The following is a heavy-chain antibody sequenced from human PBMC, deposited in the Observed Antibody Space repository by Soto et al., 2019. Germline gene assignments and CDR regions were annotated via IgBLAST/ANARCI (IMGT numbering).Heavy chain of an antibody. CDR2: ISSSSSYI. CDR1: GVTFSSYS. V-gene: IGHV3-21*01. Sequence: GGALRVSCAASGVTFSSYSMNWVRQAPGKGLEWVSSISSSSSYIYYADSVKGRFTISRDNAKNSLYLQMNSLRAEDTAVYYCARDPFAVVRNYWGQGPLVTVSS. D-gene: IGHD3-3*01. CDR3: ARDPFAVVRNY. J-gene: IGHJ4*02.